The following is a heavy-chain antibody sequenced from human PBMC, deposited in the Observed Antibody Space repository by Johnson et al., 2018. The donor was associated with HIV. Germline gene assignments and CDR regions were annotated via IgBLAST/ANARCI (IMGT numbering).Heavy chain of an antibody. Sequence: VQLVESGGGLVKPGGSLRLSCAASGFTSGFTFNDYYMGWIRQAPGKGLEWVSVIYSGGTTYSADSVKGRFTISRDNSKNTLYLQMNSLRAEDTAVYYCARESANSGRYSGAFDVWGQGTMVTVSS. J-gene: IGHJ3*01. CDR2: IYSGGTT. CDR1: GFTFNDYY. CDR3: ARESANSGRYSGAFDV. V-gene: IGHV3-66*01. D-gene: IGHD1-26*01.